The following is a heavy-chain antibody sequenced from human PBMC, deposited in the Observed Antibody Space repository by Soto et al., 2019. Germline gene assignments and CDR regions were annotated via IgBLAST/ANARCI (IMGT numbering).Heavy chain of an antibody. V-gene: IGHV4-4*02. CDR1: GGSISSSNW. CDR2: IYHSGST. CDR3: ASAYYDSSGYYYAIDY. Sequence: PSETLSLTCAVSGGSISSSNWWSWVRQPPGKGLEWIGEIYHSGSTNYNPSLKSRVTISVDKSKNQFSLKLSSVTAADTAVYYCASAYYDSSGYYYAIDYWGQGTLVTVYS. D-gene: IGHD3-22*01. J-gene: IGHJ4*02.